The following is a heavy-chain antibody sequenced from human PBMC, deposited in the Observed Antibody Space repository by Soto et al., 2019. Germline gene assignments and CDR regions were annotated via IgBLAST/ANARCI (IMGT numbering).Heavy chain of an antibody. D-gene: IGHD3-22*01. J-gene: IGHJ3*02. CDR2: IYYSGST. Sequence: SETLSLTCTVSGGSISSYYWSWIRQPPGKGLEWMGYIYYSGSTNYNPSLKSRVTISVDTSKNQFSLKLSSVTAADTAVYYCASDDSHDAFDIWGQGTMVTVSS. CDR3: ASDDSHDAFDI. CDR1: GGSISSYY. V-gene: IGHV4-59*01.